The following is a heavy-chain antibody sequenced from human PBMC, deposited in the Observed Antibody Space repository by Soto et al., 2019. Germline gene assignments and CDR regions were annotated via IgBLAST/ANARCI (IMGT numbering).Heavy chain of an antibody. J-gene: IGHJ6*02. CDR1: GGTFSNYA. CDR2: IIPIFGPA. V-gene: IGHV1-69*19. Sequence: QVQLVQSGAEVKRPGSSVKVSCKASGGTFSNYAISWVRQAPGQGLEWMGGIIPIFGPANYAQNFQDRVTITADESTSTAYVELNSLRFEDTAVYYCAREDQSVIRAATRHYYYGMDVWGQGTTVTVSS. CDR3: AREDQSVIRAATRHYYYGMDV. D-gene: IGHD6-13*01.